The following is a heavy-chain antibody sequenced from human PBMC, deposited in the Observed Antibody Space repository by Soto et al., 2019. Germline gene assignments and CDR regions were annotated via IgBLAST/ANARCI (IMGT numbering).Heavy chain of an antibody. CDR3: ARDRDSYGYDY. J-gene: IGHJ4*02. CDR2: IYYSGST. Sequence: SETLSLTCTVSGGSISSYYWSWIRQPPGKGLEWIGYIYYSGSTNYNPSLKSRVTISVDTSKNQFSLKLSSVTAADTAVYYCARDRDSYGYDYWRQRTLVTVSS. D-gene: IGHD5-18*01. CDR1: GGSISSYY. V-gene: IGHV4-59*01.